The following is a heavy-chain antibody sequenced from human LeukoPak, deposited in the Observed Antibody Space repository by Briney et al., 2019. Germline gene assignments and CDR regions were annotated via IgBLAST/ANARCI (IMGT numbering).Heavy chain of an antibody. CDR2: IYTSGTT. CDR3: ARGGRGSERTTVTPLAAFDI. V-gene: IGHV4-61*02. D-gene: IGHD4-17*01. J-gene: IGHJ3*02. Sequence: SQTLSLTCSVSGGSISSGTDYWSWIRQPAGKGLEWIGRIYTSGTTNYNPSLKSRVTISVDPSKNQFSLKLTSVTAADTAVYYCARGGRGSERTTVTPLAAFDIWGQGTMVTVSS. CDR1: GGSISSGTDY.